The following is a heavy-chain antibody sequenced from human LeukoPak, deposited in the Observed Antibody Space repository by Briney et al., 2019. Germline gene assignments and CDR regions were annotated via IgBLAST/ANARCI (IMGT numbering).Heavy chain of an antibody. Sequence: TGGSLRLSYAASGITFSSYAMHWVRQAPGKGLEYVSSISSNGGNTYYANSVKGRFTISRDNSKNTLYLQMGSLRAEDMAVYYCARIRGGWYFDYWGQGTLVTVSS. D-gene: IGHD6-19*01. CDR2: ISSNGGNT. V-gene: IGHV3-64*01. CDR3: ARIRGGWYFDY. J-gene: IGHJ4*02. CDR1: GITFSSYA.